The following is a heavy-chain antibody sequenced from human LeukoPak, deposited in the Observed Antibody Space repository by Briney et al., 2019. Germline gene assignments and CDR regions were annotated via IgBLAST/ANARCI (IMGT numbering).Heavy chain of an antibody. Sequence: SETLSLTCTVSGGSISSYYWSWIRQPPGKGLEWIGYIYTSGSTNYNPSLKSRVTISVDTSKNQFSLKLSSVTAADTAVYYCATSSGSYLNWFDPWGQGTLVTVSS. J-gene: IGHJ5*02. V-gene: IGHV4-4*09. CDR2: IYTSGST. CDR1: GGSISSYY. D-gene: IGHD3-10*01. CDR3: ATSSGSYLNWFDP.